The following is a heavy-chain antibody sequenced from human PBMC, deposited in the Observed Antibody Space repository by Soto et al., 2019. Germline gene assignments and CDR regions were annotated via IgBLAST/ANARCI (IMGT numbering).Heavy chain of an antibody. V-gene: IGHV3-23*01. D-gene: IGHD5-12*01. CDR3: AKDRGGGFSGYDLGSFDY. Sequence: SLRLSCAASGFTFTRYSMNWVRQAPGKGLEWVSAISGSADSTYYADSVKGRFTISRDNSKNTLYLQMNSLRAEDTAVYYCAKDRGGGFSGYDLGSFDYWGQGTLVTVSS. CDR1: GFTFTRYS. J-gene: IGHJ4*02. CDR2: ISGSADST.